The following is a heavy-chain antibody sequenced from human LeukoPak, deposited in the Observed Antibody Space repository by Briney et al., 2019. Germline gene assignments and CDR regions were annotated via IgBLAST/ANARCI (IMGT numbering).Heavy chain of an antibody. CDR1: GFTFSSAW. V-gene: IGHV3-15*01. Sequence: GRSLRLSCAASGFTFSSAWMTWVRQAPGKGLEWVGHIKNKTNGGTTDYAAPVKGRFIISRDDSKNTLYLQMNSLRTEDTAVYYCARGFCSSTNCYQGPFDFWGQGTLVTVSS. CDR3: ARGFCSSTNCYQGPFDF. CDR2: IKNKTNGGTT. D-gene: IGHD2-2*01. J-gene: IGHJ4*02.